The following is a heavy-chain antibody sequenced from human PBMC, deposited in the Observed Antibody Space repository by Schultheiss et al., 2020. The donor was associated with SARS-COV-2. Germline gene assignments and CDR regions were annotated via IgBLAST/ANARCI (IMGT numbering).Heavy chain of an antibody. Sequence: SETLSLTCTVSGGSISSGGYYWSWIRQHPGKGLGWIGYIYYSGSTYYNPSLKSRVTISVDTSKNQFSLKLSSVTAADTAVYYCAREGRMEAVAAVSYGMDVWGQGTTVTVSS. J-gene: IGHJ6*02. D-gene: IGHD6-19*01. CDR2: IYYSGST. CDR3: AREGRMEAVAAVSYGMDV. CDR1: GGSISSGGYY. V-gene: IGHV4-31*03.